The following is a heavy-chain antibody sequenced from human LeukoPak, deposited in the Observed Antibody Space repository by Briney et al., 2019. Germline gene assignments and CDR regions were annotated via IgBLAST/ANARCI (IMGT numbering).Heavy chain of an antibody. CDR1: GYSISSGYY. CDR3: ARGVGVLWFGELLAFDI. Sequence: PSETLSLTCTVSGYSISSGYYWGWIRQSPGKGLEWIGSIYHSGRSYYNPSLKSRVTISVDTSTNYFSLKLSSVTAADTAVYYCARGVGVLWFGELLAFDIWGQGTMVTVSS. V-gene: IGHV4-38-2*02. J-gene: IGHJ3*02. CDR2: IYHSGRS. D-gene: IGHD3-10*01.